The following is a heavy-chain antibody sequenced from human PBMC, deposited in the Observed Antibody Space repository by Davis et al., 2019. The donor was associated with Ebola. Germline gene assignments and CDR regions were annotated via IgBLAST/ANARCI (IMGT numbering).Heavy chain of an antibody. CDR2: ISSSSSTI. D-gene: IGHD1-26*01. V-gene: IGHV3-48*04. Sequence: GESLKISCAASGFTFSSYSMNWVRQAPGKGLEWVSYISSSSSTIYYADSVKGRFTISRDNAKNSLYLQMNSLRAEDTAVYYCAREEKSWGRFYGMDVWGQGTTVTVSS. CDR1: GFTFSSYS. J-gene: IGHJ6*02. CDR3: AREEKSWGRFYGMDV.